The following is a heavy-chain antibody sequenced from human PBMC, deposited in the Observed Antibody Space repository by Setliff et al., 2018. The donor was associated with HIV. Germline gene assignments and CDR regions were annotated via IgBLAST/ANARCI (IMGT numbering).Heavy chain of an antibody. D-gene: IGHD5-12*01. CDR3: ASYRKAERWLQLGGNFDY. CDR2: IYYSGST. CDR1: GGSISSSSYY. J-gene: IGHJ4*02. V-gene: IGHV4-39*01. Sequence: LSLTCTVSGGSISSSSYYWGWIRQPPGKGLEWIGSIYYSGSTYYNPSLKSRVTISVDTSKNQSSLKLSSVTAADTAVYYCASYRKAERWLQLGGNFDYWGQGTLVTVSS.